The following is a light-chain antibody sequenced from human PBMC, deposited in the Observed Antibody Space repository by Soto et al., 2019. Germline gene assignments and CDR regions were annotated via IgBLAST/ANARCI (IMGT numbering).Light chain of an antibody. CDR3: QPYYRYPFP. CDR2: DAS. J-gene: IGKJ2*01. V-gene: IGKV1-5*01. CDR1: QIIGSS. Sequence: DIQMTQSPSTLSASVGDRVTITCRASQIIGSSLAWYQQKPGKAPKLLIYDASTLQSGVPSRFSGSESGTKFTLTLSRLQPDDSATYLRQPYYRYPFPFGQGTKLEIK.